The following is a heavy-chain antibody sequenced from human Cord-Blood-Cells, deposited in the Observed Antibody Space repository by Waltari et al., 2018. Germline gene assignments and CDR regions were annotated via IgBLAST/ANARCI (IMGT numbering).Heavy chain of an antibody. Sequence: QVQLQESGPGLVKPSETLSLTCTVSGGSISSYYWSWIRQPPGKGLEWIGYIYYSGSTNYNPSRKSRVTISVDTSKNQFSLKLSSVTAADTAVYYCARDRAYYGSGSYYFDIWGQGTMVTVSS. CDR1: GGSISSYY. CDR2: IYYSGST. CDR3: ARDRAYYGSGSYYFDI. V-gene: IGHV4-59*01. J-gene: IGHJ3*02. D-gene: IGHD3-10*01.